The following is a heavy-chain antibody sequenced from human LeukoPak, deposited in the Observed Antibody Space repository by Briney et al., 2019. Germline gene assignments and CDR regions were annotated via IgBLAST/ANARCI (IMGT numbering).Heavy chain of an antibody. CDR3: ARTEVYYDSSGYAEYFQH. Sequence: SETLSLTCAVSGGSISSGGYSWSWFRQPPGKGLEWIGYIYHSGSTYYNPSLKSRVTISVDRFKNQFSLKLSSVTAADTAVYYCARTEVYYDSSGYAEYFQHWGQGTLVTVSS. D-gene: IGHD3-22*01. CDR2: IYHSGST. J-gene: IGHJ1*01. CDR1: GGSISSGGYS. V-gene: IGHV4-30-2*01.